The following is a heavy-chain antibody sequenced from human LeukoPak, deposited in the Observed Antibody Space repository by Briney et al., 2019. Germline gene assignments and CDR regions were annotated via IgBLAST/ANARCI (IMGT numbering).Heavy chain of an antibody. V-gene: IGHV4-61*01. D-gene: IGHD3-10*01. CDR1: GGSFSSGSYY. J-gene: IGHJ5*02. CDR3: ARGVLWFGGLFWWFDP. Sequence: PSETLSLTCTVSGGSFSSGSYYWSWIRQPPGKGLEWIGYIYYSGSTNYNPSLKSRVTISVDTSKNQFSLKLSSVTAADTAVYYCARGVLWFGGLFWWFDPWGQGTLVTVSS. CDR2: IYYSGST.